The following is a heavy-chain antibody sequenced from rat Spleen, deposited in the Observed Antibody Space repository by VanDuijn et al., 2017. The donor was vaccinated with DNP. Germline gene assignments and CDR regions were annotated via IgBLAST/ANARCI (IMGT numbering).Heavy chain of an antibody. CDR1: GFNFNDYW. D-gene: IGHD1-11*01. CDR3: AREEDYGYVY. J-gene: IGHJ2*01. CDR2: INRESSTM. V-gene: IGHV4-2*01. Sequence: EVKLVESGGGLVQPGRSLKLSCAASGFNFNDYWMGWVRQAPGKGLEWIGEINRESSTMNYTPSLKDKFTISRDNAQNILYLQMSKLGSEDTSIYYCAREEDYGYVYWGQGVMVTVSS.